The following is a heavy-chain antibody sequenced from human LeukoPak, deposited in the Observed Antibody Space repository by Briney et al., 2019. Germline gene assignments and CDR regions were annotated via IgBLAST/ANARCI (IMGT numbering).Heavy chain of an antibody. J-gene: IGHJ1*01. V-gene: IGHV3-15*01. Sequence: KTGGSLRLSCAASGFTFSNAWMSWVRQAPGKGLERVGRIKSKTDGGTTDYAAPVKGRFTISRDDSKNTLYLQMNSLKTEDTAVYYCTTNPDRGGQHYREHWGQGTLVTVSS. CDR1: GFTFSNAW. CDR3: TTNPDRGGQHYREH. CDR2: IKSKTDGGTT. D-gene: IGHD3-10*01.